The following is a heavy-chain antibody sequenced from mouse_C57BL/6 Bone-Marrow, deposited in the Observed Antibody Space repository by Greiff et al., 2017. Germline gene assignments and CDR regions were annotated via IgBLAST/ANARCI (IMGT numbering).Heavy chain of an antibody. CDR1: DSEVFPIAY. V-gene: IGHV15-2*01. CDR3: ARPDDYDGGFAY. J-gene: IGHJ3*01. CDR2: ILPSIGRT. Sequence: VQLQQSGSELRSPGSSVKLSCKDFDSEVFPIAYMSWVRQKPGHGFEWIGGILPSIGRTIYGEKFEDKATLDADTLSNTAYLELNSLTSEDSAIYYCARPDDYDGGFAYWGQGTLVTVSA. D-gene: IGHD2-4*01.